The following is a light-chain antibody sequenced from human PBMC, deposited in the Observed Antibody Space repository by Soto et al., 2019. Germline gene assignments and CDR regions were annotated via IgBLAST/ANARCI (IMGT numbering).Light chain of an antibody. Sequence: QSVLTQPPSVSAAPGQKVTISCSGSSSNIGNNYVSWYQQLPGTAPKLMIYEVSNRPSGVSNRFSGSKSGNTASLTISGLQAEDEADYYCTSYTVSTTVVFGGGTKLTVL. CDR1: SSNIGNNY. J-gene: IGLJ2*01. V-gene: IGLV2-14*01. CDR2: EVS. CDR3: TSYTVSTTVV.